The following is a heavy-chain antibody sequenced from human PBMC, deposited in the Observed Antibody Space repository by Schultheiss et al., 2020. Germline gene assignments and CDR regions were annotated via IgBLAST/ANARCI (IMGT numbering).Heavy chain of an antibody. J-gene: IGHJ6*02. V-gene: IGHV4-59*12. Sequence: SQTLSFTCTVSGGSISSYYWSWIRQPAGKGLEWIGYIYYSGSTNYNPSLKSRVTISVDTSKNQFSLKLSSVTAADTAVYYCAKDFGLPPRLRNPEHYYYGMDVWGQGTTVTVSS. CDR1: GGSISSYY. CDR3: AKDFGLPPRLRNPEHYYYGMDV. D-gene: IGHD3-10*01. CDR2: IYYSGST.